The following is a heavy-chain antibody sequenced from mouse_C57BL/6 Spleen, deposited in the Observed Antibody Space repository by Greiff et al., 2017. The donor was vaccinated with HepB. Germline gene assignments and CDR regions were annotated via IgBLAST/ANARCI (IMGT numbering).Heavy chain of an antibody. CDR1: GYAFSSSW. V-gene: IGHV1-82*01. D-gene: IGHD1-1*01. CDR2: IYPGDGDT. Sequence: QVQLQQSGPELVKPGASVKISCKASGYAFSSSWMNWVKQRPGKGLEWIGRIYPGDGDTNYNGKFKGKATLTADKSSSTAYMQLSSLTSEDTAVYYCTTGVSHYFDYWGQGTTLTVSS. CDR3: TTGVSHYFDY. J-gene: IGHJ2*01.